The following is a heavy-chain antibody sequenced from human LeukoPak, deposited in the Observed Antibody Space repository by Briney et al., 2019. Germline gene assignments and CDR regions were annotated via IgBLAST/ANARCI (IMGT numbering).Heavy chain of an antibody. D-gene: IGHD1-26*01. CDR2: IYYSGST. J-gene: IGHJ4*02. CDR1: GGSISSSSYY. CDR3: ARDSLYSGSYPQQD. V-gene: IGHV4-39*07. Sequence: PSETLSLTCTVSGGSISSSSYYWGWIRQPPGKGLEWIGSIYYSGSTYYNPSLKSRVTISVDTSKNQFSLKLSSVTAADTAVYYCARDSLYSGSYPQQDWGQGTLVTVSS.